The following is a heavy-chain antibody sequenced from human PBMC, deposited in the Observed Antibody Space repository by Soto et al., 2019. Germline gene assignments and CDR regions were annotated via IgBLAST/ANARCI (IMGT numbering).Heavy chain of an antibody. V-gene: IGHV3-48*02. D-gene: IGHD5-18*01. J-gene: IGHJ4*02. CDR3: ARDGNRGYSYGYWLDY. CDR2: ISSSSSTI. CDR1: GFTFSSYS. Sequence: EVQLVESGGGLVQPGGSLRLSCAASGFTFSSYSMNWVRQAPGKGLEWVSYISSSSSTIYYADSVKGRFTISRGNAKNSLYLQMNSLKDEDTAGYYCARDGNRGYSYGYWLDYWGQGTLVTVSS.